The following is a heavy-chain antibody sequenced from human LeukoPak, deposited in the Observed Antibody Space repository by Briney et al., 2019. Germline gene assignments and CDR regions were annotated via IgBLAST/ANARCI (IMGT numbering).Heavy chain of an antibody. CDR3: AKDRDYYGSGSYKGYFDY. Sequence: GGSLRLSCAASGFTVSSNYMSWVRQAPGKGLEWVSAISGSGGSTYYADSVKGQFTISRDNSKNTLYLQMNSLRAEDTAVYYCAKDRDYYGSGSYKGYFDYWGQGTLVTVSS. J-gene: IGHJ4*02. D-gene: IGHD3-10*01. V-gene: IGHV3-23*01. CDR2: ISGSGGST. CDR1: GFTVSSNY.